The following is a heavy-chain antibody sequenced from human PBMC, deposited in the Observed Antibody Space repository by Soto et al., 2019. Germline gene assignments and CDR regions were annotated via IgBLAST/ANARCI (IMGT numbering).Heavy chain of an antibody. V-gene: IGHV4-34*01. CDR3: ARADDYVWGTYGY. CDR1: GGSFSGYY. CDR2: INHSGST. J-gene: IGHJ4*02. Sequence: SETLSLTCAVYGGSFSGYYWSWIRQPPGKGLEWIGEINHSGSTNYNPSLKSRVTISVDTSKNQFSLKLSSVTAADTAVYYCARADDYVWGTYGYWGQGXLVTVYS. D-gene: IGHD3-16*01.